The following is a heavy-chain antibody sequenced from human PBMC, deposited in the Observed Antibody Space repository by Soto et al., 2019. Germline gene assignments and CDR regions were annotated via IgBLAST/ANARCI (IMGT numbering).Heavy chain of an antibody. V-gene: IGHV3-11*01. CDR1: GFTFSDYY. D-gene: IGHD4-17*01. Sequence: PGGSLRLSCAASGFTFSDYYMSWIRQAPGKGLEWVSYISSSGSTIYYADSVKGRFTISRDNAKNSLYLQMNSLRAEDTAVYYCARENYNYGDYQDYYYYMDVWGKGTTVTVSS. J-gene: IGHJ6*03. CDR3: ARENYNYGDYQDYYYYMDV. CDR2: ISSSGSTI.